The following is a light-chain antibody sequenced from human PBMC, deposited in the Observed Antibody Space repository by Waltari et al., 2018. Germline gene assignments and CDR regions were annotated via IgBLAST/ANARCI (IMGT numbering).Light chain of an antibody. J-gene: IGLJ1*01. Sequence: QSALTQPPSVSGSPGQSVTISCTGTSNDVGPFDRLSWYQQPPGPAPKLLLFEVSNRPSGVPDRFSGSASGNTASLTISGLQAEDEADYYCCLYTTNFYVFAPATKVTVL. V-gene: IGLV2-18*01. CDR3: CLYTTNFYV. CDR1: SNDVGPFDR. CDR2: EVS.